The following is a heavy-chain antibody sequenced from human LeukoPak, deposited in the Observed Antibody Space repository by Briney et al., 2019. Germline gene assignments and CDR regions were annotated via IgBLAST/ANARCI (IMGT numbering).Heavy chain of an antibody. V-gene: IGHV4-34*01. CDR1: GGSFSGYY. J-gene: IGHJ4*02. Sequence: SETLSLTCAVYGGSFSGYYWSWIRQPPGKGLEWIGEINHSGSTNYNPSLKSRVTISVDTSKNQFSLKLSSVTAADTAVYYCAVRAAAAPFGYWGQGTLVTVSS. CDR2: INHSGST. D-gene: IGHD6-13*01. CDR3: AVRAAAAPFGY.